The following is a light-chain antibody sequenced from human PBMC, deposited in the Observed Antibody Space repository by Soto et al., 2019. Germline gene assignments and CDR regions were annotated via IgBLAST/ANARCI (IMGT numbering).Light chain of an antibody. V-gene: IGKV3-15*01. CDR2: GAS. Sequence: ETVMTQSPATLSVSPGERATLSCRASQSVNSKIAWYQQKPGQAPRLLIYGASTRATDIPARFSGSGSGTEFTLTISSLQSEDFAVYYCQQYNKWPRWTFGQGTKVDNK. J-gene: IGKJ1*01. CDR3: QQYNKWPRWT. CDR1: QSVNSK.